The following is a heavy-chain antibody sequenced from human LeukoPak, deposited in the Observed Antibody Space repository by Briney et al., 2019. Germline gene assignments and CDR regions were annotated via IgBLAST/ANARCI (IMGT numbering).Heavy chain of an antibody. CDR1: GGSISGDYF. V-gene: IGHV4-4*07. Sequence: SETLSLTCSVSGGSISGDYFWTWIRQPAGKGLEWIGRIYANGNANYNPSLKSRVTMSLDTSKNQFSLKLSSVTAADTAVYYCASSSSSRYYYYYMDVWGKGTTVTVSS. J-gene: IGHJ6*03. CDR2: IYANGNA. D-gene: IGHD6-6*01. CDR3: ASSSSSRYYYYYMDV.